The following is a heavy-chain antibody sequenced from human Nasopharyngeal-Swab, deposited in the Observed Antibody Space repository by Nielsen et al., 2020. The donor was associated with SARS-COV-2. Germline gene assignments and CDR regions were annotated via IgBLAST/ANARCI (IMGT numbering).Heavy chain of an antibody. D-gene: IGHD6-19*01. V-gene: IGHV4-39*01. CDR2: IYYSAST. J-gene: IGHJ4*02. Sequence: RQAPGKGLEWIGSIYYSASTYYNPSLKCRVTISVDTSKNQFSLRLSSATAADTAVYYCASLGKDNSGWSDYWGQGTLVTVSS. CDR3: ASLGKDNSGWSDY.